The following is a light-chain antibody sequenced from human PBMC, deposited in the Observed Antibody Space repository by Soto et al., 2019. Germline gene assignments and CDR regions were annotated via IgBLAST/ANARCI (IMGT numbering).Light chain of an antibody. J-gene: IGLJ2*01. CDR2: GVS. V-gene: IGLV2-14*01. CDR3: CSYTSLSTVV. Sequence: QSALTQPASVSGSPGQSITISCTGTSTDIGSYNHVSWYQHPPGKAPKLILFGVSDRPSCVSLRFSGSKSGNTASLTISGLQAEDEADYYCCSYTSLSTVVFGGGTKVTGL. CDR1: STDIGSYNH.